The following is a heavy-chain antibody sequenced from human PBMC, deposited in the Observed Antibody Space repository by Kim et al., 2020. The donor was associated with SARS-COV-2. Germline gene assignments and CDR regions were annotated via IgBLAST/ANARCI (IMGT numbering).Heavy chain of an antibody. V-gene: IGHV3-9*01. J-gene: IGHJ4*02. Sequence: DSVEDRFTISRDNAKNALYLQMNSLRAEDTALYYCAKGRGIAVARYTSDYWGQGTLVTVSS. D-gene: IGHD6-19*01. CDR3: AKGRGIAVARYTSDY.